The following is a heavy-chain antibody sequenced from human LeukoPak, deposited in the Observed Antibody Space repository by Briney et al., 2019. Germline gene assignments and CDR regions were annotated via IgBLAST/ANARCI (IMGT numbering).Heavy chain of an antibody. CDR2: IKQDGSEK. CDR1: GFTFSSYW. V-gene: IGHV3-7*01. D-gene: IGHD2-2*02. CDR3: ARFHLQPFRAAIRYSFDY. J-gene: IGHJ4*02. Sequence: GGSLRLSCAASGFTFSSYWMSWVRQAPGKGLEWVANIKQDGSEKYYVDSVKGRFTISRDNAKNSLYLQMNSLRAEDTAVCYCARFHLQPFRAAIRYSFDYWGQGTLVTVSS.